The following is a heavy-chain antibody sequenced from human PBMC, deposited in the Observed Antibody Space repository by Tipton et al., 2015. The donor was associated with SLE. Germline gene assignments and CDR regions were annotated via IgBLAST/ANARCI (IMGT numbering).Heavy chain of an antibody. Sequence: TLSLTCTVSGVSLLGSHWTWIRQPAGKGLEWIGLIYNGGSTNYNPSLKSRLSMSVDTSKNQMSLKLNSVTAADTAVYYCARHPPDGGMDVWGQGTTVTVPS. CDR2: IYNGGST. D-gene: IGHD5-24*01. CDR1: GVSLLGSH. J-gene: IGHJ6*02. V-gene: IGHV4-4*07. CDR3: ARHPPDGGMDV.